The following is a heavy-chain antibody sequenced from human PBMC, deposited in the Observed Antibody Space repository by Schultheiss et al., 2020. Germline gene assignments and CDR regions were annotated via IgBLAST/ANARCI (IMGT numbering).Heavy chain of an antibody. J-gene: IGHJ6*02. D-gene: IGHD3-10*01. CDR2: ISYDGSNK. V-gene: IGHV3-30-3*01. CDR1: GFTFSSYA. CDR3: ASRITMVRGVPPRYGMDV. Sequence: GGSLRLSCAASGFTFSSYAMHWVRQAPGKGLEWVAVISYDGSNKYYADSVKGRFTISRDNSKNTLYLQMNSLRAEDTAVYYCASRITMVRGVPPRYGMDVWGQGTTVTVSS.